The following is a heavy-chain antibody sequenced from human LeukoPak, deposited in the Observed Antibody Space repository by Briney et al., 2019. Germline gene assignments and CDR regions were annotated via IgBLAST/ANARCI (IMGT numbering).Heavy chain of an antibody. CDR3: ARSSSSPVD. CDR2: INHSGST. J-gene: IGHJ4*02. D-gene: IGHD6-13*01. CDR1: GGSFSGYY. V-gene: IGHV4-34*01. Sequence: PSETLSLTCAVYGGSFSGYYWSWIRQPPGKGLEWIGEINHSGSTNYNPSLKSRVTISVDTSKNQFSLKLSSVTAADTAVYYCARSSSSPVDWGQGTLVTVSS.